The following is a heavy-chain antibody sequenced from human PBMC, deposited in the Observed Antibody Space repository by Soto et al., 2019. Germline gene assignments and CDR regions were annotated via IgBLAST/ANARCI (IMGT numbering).Heavy chain of an antibody. Sequence: QVQLQESGPGLVSPLGTLSLTCAVSGGSINTDSWWTWVRQPPGKGLEWIGEIHRSRGTNYNSSLKSRVTMSIDTSSNHFSLRLYSVSAADTAVYYCASREEARPFWGQGTLVTVSS. CDR3: ASREEARPF. V-gene: IGHV4-4*02. J-gene: IGHJ4*02. CDR1: GGSINTDSW. D-gene: IGHD6-6*01. CDR2: IHRSRGT.